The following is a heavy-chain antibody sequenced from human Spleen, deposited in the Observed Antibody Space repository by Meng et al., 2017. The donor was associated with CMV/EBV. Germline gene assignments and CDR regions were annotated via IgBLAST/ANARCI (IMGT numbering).Heavy chain of an antibody. CDR2: ISDSGSSR. J-gene: IGHJ3*02. CDR3: ARVGCWADVIPAASCAFDM. Sequence: GESLKISCAASGFRFSDYYMSWIHQAPGKGLEWLSYISDSGSSRYYADSVRGRFTISRDNAKKSLYLEMNILRAEDTALYYCARVGCWADVIPAASCAFDMWGQGTMVTVSS. CDR1: GFRFSDYY. V-gene: IGHV3-11*01. D-gene: IGHD2-2*01.